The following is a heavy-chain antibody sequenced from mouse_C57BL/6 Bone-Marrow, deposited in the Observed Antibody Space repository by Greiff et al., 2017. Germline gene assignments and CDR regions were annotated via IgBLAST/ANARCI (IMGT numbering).Heavy chain of an antibody. V-gene: IGHV1-42*01. J-gene: IGHJ4*01. Sequence: VQLQQSGPELVKPGASVKISCKASGYSFTGYYMNWVKQSPEKSLEWIGEINPSTGGTTYNQKFKAKATLTVDTSSSTDYMQLKSLTSEDAAVYYCAREGIYYDYPYAMDYWGQGTSVTVPS. CDR2: INPSTGGT. CDR1: GYSFTGYY. CDR3: AREGIYYDYPYAMDY. D-gene: IGHD2-4*01.